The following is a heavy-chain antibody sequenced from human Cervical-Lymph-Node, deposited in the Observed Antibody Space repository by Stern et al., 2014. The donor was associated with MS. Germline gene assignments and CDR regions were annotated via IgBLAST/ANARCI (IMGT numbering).Heavy chain of an antibody. J-gene: IGHJ4*02. CDR3: ATSGSYGYYFDS. CDR2: IYHTEST. Sequence: QVQLQESGPGLVKPSGTLSLTCAVSGGSISSSNWWSWVRQPPGKGLEWIGEIYHTESTNYNPSLKSRVTISVDKSKTQFSLKLTSVTAADTAVYYCATSGSYGYYFDSWGQGTLVSVSS. CDR1: GGSISSSNW. V-gene: IGHV4-4*02. D-gene: IGHD1-26*01.